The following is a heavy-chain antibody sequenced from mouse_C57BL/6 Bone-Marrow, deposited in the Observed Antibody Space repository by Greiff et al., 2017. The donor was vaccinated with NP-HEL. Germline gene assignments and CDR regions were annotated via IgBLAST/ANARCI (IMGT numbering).Heavy chain of an antibody. Sequence: QVQLQQSGAELVRPGTSVKLSCKASGYTFTSYWMHWVKQRPGQGLEWSGVIDPSDSYTNYNQKFKGKATMTVDTSSSTAYMQLSSLTSEDSAVYYCARWLLRRVWGTGTTVTVSS. V-gene: IGHV1-59*01. D-gene: IGHD2-3*01. CDR1: GYTFTSYW. CDR3: ARWLLRRV. CDR2: IDPSDSYT. J-gene: IGHJ1*03.